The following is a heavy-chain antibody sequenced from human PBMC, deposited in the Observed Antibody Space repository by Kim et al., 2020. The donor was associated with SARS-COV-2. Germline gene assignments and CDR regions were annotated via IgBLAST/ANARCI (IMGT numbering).Heavy chain of an antibody. Sequence: ASVKVSCKASGYTFTSYAMNWVRQAPGQGLEWMGWINTNTGNPTYAQGFTGRFVFSLDTSVSTAYLQISSLKAEDTAVYYCAREQRLSTIFGVVIVGPDYFDYWGQGTLVTVSS. D-gene: IGHD3-3*01. CDR3: AREQRLSTIFGVVIVGPDYFDY. CDR1: GYTFTSYA. V-gene: IGHV7-4-1*02. CDR2: INTNTGNP. J-gene: IGHJ4*02.